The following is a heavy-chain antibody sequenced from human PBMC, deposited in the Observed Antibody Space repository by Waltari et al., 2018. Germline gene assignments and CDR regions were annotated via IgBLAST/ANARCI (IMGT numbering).Heavy chain of an antibody. CDR3: ASPAGATGYYYMDV. CDR1: GGSISSSLYY. V-gene: IGHV4-39*01. J-gene: IGHJ6*03. Sequence: QLQLQESGPGLVKPSEPLSLTCTVSGGSISSSLYYWGWLRTPPGKGLEWIGSIYYTGRTYYNPSLKSRVTISVDTSENQFSLKLNSVTAADTAVYYCASPAGATGYYYMDVWGKGTTVTVSS. CDR2: IYYTGRT.